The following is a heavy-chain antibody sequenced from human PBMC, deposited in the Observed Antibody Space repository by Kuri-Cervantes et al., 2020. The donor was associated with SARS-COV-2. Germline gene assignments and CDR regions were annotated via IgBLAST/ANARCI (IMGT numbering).Heavy chain of an antibody. J-gene: IGHJ5*02. D-gene: IGHD2-2*01. V-gene: IGHV1-18*01. CDR1: GGTFSSYA. CDR3: ARDSIPTLGYCSSTSCYAPYNWFDP. CDR2: ISAYNGNT. Sequence: ASVKVSCKASGGTFSSYAISWVRQAPGQGLEWMGWISAYNGNTNYAQKLQGRVTMTTDTSTSTAYMELRSLRSDDTAAYYCARDSIPTLGYCSSTSCYAPYNWFDPWGQGTLVTVSS.